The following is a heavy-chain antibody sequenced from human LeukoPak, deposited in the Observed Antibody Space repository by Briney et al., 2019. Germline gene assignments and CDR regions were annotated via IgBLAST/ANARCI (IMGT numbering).Heavy chain of an antibody. D-gene: IGHD6-19*01. CDR2: IIPIFGIA. Sequence: SVKVSCKASGGTFSSYAISWVRQAPGQGHEWMGRIIPIFGIANYAQKFQGRVTITADKSTSTAYMELSSLRSEDTAVYYCARDLYSSGWYYYYYGMDVWGQGTTVTVSS. CDR3: ARDLYSSGWYYYYYGMDV. J-gene: IGHJ6*02. CDR1: GGTFSSYA. V-gene: IGHV1-69*04.